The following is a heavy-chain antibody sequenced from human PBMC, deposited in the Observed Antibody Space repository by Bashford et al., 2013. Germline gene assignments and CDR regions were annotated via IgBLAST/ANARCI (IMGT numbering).Heavy chain of an antibody. V-gene: IGHV1-58*01. CDR2: IVVGSGNT. D-gene: IGHD3-3*01. CDR1: GFTFTSSA. Sequence: SVKVSCKASGFTFTSSAVQWVRQARGQRLEWIGWIVVGSGNTNYAQKFQERVTITRDMSTSTAYMELSSLRSEDTAVYYCATVPLTIFGVVKSTDSFDYWGQGTLVTVSS. CDR3: ATVPLTIFGVVKSTDSFDY. J-gene: IGHJ4*02.